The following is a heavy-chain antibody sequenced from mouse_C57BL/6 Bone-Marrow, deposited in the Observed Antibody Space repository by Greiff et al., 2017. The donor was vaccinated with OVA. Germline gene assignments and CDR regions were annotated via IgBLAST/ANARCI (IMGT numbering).Heavy chain of an antibody. J-gene: IGHJ2*01. Sequence: VQLQQPGAELVKPGASVKMSCKASGYTFTSYWITWVKQRPGQGLEWIGDIYPGSGSTNYNEKFKSKATLTVDTSSSTASMQLSSLTSEDSAVYYCARSLLYYSNPDFWGQGTTLTVSS. CDR1: GYTFTSYW. CDR2: IYPGSGST. V-gene: IGHV1-55*01. CDR3: ARSLLYYSNPDF. D-gene: IGHD2-5*01.